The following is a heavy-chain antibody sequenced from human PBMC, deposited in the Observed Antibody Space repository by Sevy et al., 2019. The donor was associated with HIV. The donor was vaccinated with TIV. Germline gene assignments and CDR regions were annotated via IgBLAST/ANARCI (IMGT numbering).Heavy chain of an antibody. CDR3: AREGCTKPHDY. V-gene: IGHV3-23*01. CDR2: LSFGCGEI. D-gene: IGHD2-8*01. Sequence: GGSLRPSCAASGFTFSKYSMSWVRQPPGKGLEWVSTLSFGCGEINYADSVKGRFTISRDNSKSSVYLQMNNLGPEDTAVYYCAREGCTKPHDYWGQGTLVTVSS. J-gene: IGHJ4*02. CDR1: GFTFSKYS.